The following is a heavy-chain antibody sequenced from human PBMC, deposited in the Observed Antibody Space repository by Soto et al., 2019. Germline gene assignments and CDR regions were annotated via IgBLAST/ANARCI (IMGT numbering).Heavy chain of an antibody. CDR1: GFTFISYW. CDR2: IKQDGSEK. Sequence: PGGSLRLSCAASGFTFISYWMSWVRQTPGKGLEWVANIKQDGSEKYYVDSVKGRFTISRDNAKNSLYLQMNSLRAEDTAVYYCARGRKATGYGMDVWGQGTTVTVSS. J-gene: IGHJ6*02. V-gene: IGHV3-7*03. CDR3: ARGRKATGYGMDV. D-gene: IGHD4-4*01.